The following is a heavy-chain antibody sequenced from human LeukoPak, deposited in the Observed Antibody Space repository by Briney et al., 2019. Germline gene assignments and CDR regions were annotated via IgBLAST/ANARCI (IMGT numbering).Heavy chain of an antibody. CDR1: GGSFSGYY. J-gene: IGHJ5*02. V-gene: IGHV4-34*01. D-gene: IGHD3-10*01. Sequence: SETLSLTCAVYGGSFSGYYWSWIRQPPGKGLEWIGEINHSGSTNYNPSLKSRVTISVDTSKNQFSLKLSSVTAADTAVYYCTGYYGSGSYYGCFDPWGKGTLVTVSS. CDR3: TGYYGSGSYYGCFDP. CDR2: INHSGST.